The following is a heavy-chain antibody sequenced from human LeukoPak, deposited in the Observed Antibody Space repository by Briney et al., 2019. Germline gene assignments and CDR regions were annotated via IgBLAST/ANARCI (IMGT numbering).Heavy chain of an antibody. CDR3: ARALSIAAADY. J-gene: IGHJ4*02. CDR2: IYYSGST. Sequence: SETLSLTCTVSGGSISSYYWSWIRQPPGKGLEWIGYIYYSGSTNYNPSLKSRVTISVDTSKNQFSLKLSSVTAADTAVYYCARALSIAAADYWGQGTLVTVSS. D-gene: IGHD6-13*01. CDR1: GGSISSYY. V-gene: IGHV4-59*01.